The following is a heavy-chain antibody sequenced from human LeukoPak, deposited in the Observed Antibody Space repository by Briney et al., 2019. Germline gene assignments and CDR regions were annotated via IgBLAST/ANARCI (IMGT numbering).Heavy chain of an antibody. Sequence: GGSLRLSCAASGFTFSSYGMHWVRQAPGKGLEWVAFIRYDGSNKYYADSVKGRFTISRDNSKNTLYLQMSSLRAEDTAVYYCAKDGINCSSTSCYTGIDYWGQGTLVTVSS. CDR1: GFTFSSYG. CDR3: AKDGINCSSTSCYTGIDY. CDR2: IRYDGSNK. V-gene: IGHV3-30*02. D-gene: IGHD2-2*02. J-gene: IGHJ4*02.